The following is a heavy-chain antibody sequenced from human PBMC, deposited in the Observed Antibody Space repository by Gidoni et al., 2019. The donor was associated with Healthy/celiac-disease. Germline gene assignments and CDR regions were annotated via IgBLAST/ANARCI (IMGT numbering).Heavy chain of an antibody. D-gene: IGHD6-19*01. V-gene: IGHV3-23*01. CDR3: AKNGEQWLVRGYFDY. Sequence: EVQLLESGGGLVQPGGSLRLSCAASGFNFSSYAMSWVRQAPGKGLEWVSAISGSGGSTYYADSVKGRFTISRDNSKNTLYLQMNSLRAEDTAVYYCAKNGEQWLVRGYFDYWGQGTLVTVSS. CDR2: ISGSGGST. J-gene: IGHJ4*02. CDR1: GFNFSSYA.